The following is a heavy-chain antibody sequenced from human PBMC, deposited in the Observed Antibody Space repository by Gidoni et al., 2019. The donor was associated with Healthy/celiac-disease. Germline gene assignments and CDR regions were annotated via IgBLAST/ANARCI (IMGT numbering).Heavy chain of an antibody. V-gene: IGHV3-30*03. CDR1: GFTFSSYG. CDR3: HHLDLDY. CDR2: ISYDGSNK. D-gene: IGHD3-3*01. J-gene: IGHJ4*02. Sequence: QVQLVESGGGVVQPGRSLRLSCAASGFTFSSYGMHWVRQAPGKGLEWVAVISYDGSNKYYADSVKGRFTISRDNSKNTLYLQMNSLRAEDTAVYYCHHLDLDYWGQGTLVTVSS.